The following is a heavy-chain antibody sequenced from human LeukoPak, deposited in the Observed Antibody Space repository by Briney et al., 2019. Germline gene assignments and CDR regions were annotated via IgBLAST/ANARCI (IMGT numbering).Heavy chain of an antibody. Sequence: ASVKVSCKVSGYTLTELSMHWVRQAPGKGLEWMGGFDPEDGETIYAQKFQGRVTMTRDTSISTAYMELSRLRSDDTAVYYCARAGYYDSSGYGYWGQGTLVTVSS. D-gene: IGHD3-22*01. CDR1: GYTLTELS. CDR2: FDPEDGET. J-gene: IGHJ4*02. CDR3: ARAGYYDSSGYGY. V-gene: IGHV1-24*01.